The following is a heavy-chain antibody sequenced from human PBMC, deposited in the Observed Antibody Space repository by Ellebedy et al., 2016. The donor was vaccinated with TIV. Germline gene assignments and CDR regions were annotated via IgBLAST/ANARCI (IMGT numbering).Heavy chain of an antibody. CDR1: GFTVSSNY. CDR3: AKEGVGDGAGY. J-gene: IGHJ4*02. V-gene: IGHV3-53*01. Sequence: GESLKISCAASGFTVSSNYMTWVRQAPGKGLEWVSVIYSGGSTYYADSVKGRFTISRDNSKNTLYLQMNSLRAEDTAVYYCAKEGVGDGAGYWGQGTLVTVSS. CDR2: IYSGGST. D-gene: IGHD1-26*01.